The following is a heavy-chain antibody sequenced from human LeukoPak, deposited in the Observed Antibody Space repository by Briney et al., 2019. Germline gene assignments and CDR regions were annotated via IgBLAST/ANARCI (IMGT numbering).Heavy chain of an antibody. CDR1: GGTFSSYA. J-gene: IGHJ6*03. Sequence: SVRVSCKASGGTFSSYAISWVRQAPGQGLEWMGGIIPIFGTANYAQKFQGRVTITTDESTSTAYMELSSLRSEDTAVYYCARGEMGIAARPGPGYSSSWPSYYYYYMDVWGKGTTVTVSS. V-gene: IGHV1-69*05. CDR3: ARGEMGIAARPGPGYSSSWPSYYYYYMDV. CDR2: IIPIFGTA. D-gene: IGHD6-13*01.